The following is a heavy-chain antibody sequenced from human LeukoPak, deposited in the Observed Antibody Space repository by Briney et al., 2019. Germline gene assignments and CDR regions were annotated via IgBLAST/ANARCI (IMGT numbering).Heavy chain of an antibody. CDR2: IYCSGST. V-gene: IGHV4-59*01. CDR1: GGSISSYY. J-gene: IGHJ4*02. CDR3: ARMRDSSGYYPDY. Sequence: SETLSLTCTVSGGSISSYYWSWIRQPPGKGLEWIGYIYCSGSTNYNPSLKSRVTISVDTSKNQFSLKLSSVTAADTAVYYCARMRDSSGYYPDYWGQGTLVTVSS. D-gene: IGHD3-22*01.